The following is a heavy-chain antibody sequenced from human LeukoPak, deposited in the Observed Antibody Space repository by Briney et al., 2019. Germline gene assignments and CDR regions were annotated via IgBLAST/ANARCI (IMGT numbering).Heavy chain of an antibody. D-gene: IGHD2-2*01. Sequence: SETLSLTCTVSGGSISSSSYYWGWIRQPPGKGLEWIGSIYYSGSTYYNPSLKSRVTISVDTSKNQFSLKLSSVTAADTAVYYCARLQVPAAFDYWGQGTLVIVSS. J-gene: IGHJ4*02. V-gene: IGHV4-39*01. CDR2: IYYSGST. CDR1: GGSISSSSYY. CDR3: ARLQVPAAFDY.